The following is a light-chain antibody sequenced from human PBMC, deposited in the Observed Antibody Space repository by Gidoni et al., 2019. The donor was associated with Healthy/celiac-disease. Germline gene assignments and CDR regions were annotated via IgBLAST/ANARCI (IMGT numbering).Light chain of an antibody. CDR3: QQSYSPIFT. CDR1: QSISSY. J-gene: IGKJ3*01. V-gene: IGKV1-39*01. Sequence: DIQMTQSPSSLSASVGDRVTITCRASQSISSYLNWYQQKPGKAPKLLIYAASSLQSGVPSRFSGSGSGTDFTLTISSLQPEDFATYYCQQSYSPIFTFXPXTKVEIK. CDR2: AAS.